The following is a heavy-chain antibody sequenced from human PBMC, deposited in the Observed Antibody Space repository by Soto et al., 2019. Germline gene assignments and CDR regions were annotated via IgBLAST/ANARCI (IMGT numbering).Heavy chain of an antibody. J-gene: IGHJ3*01. V-gene: IGHV6-1*01. Sequence: SQTLSLTCAISGDSVSSNSAAWNWIRQSPSRGLEWLGRTYYRSKWYNDNAVSVKSRITINPDTSKNQFSLHLNSVTPEDTAVYYCARVGYTTNSEAFDFWGQGTMVTVS. CDR2: TYYRSKWYN. CDR1: GDSVSSNSAA. D-gene: IGHD6-13*01. CDR3: ARVGYTTNSEAFDF.